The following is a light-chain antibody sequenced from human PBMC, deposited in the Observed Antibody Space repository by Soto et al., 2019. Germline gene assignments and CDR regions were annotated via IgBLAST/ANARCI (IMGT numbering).Light chain of an antibody. CDR3: QQRSTGPPLT. CDR1: QSVDNY. V-gene: IGKV3-11*01. J-gene: IGKJ4*01. Sequence: IVLTQSPDTLSLSPGERATLACRASQSVDNYLTWYQQRPGQAPRLLIYDASNRASGIPARFSGSGSGTDCTLTISSLEPEDFAVYYCQQRSTGPPLTFGGGTKVEIK. CDR2: DAS.